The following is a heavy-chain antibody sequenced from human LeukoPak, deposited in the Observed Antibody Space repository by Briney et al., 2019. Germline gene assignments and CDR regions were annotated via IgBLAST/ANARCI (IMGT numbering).Heavy chain of an antibody. V-gene: IGHV4-59*01. Sequence: SETLSLTCTVSGDSFSTYHWSWLRQPPGKGLEWVGYISSSGSTSYNPSLKSRVSFSVDTSKSHFSLRLTSVTAADTAVYYCARVGRGDHTWGSYYCDHWGQGTLVSVSS. CDR3: ARVGRGDHTWGSYYCDH. CDR2: ISSSGST. J-gene: IGHJ4*02. CDR1: GDSFSTYH. D-gene: IGHD3-16*01.